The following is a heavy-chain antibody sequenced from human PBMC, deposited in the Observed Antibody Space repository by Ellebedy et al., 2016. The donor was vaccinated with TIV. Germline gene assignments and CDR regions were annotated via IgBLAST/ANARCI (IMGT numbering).Heavy chain of an antibody. CDR1: GLNVGSNY. CDR3: AKGGWGDGLKF. CDR2: HYSGGDT. Sequence: GESLKISCAVSGLNVGSNYMTWVRQAPGRGLEWVSFHYSGGDTYYADTVEGRFTISRQNSNTTLYLQRHSLRLVDTAVYFLAKGGWGDGLKFWGQGDRVTVSS. V-gene: IGHV3-53*04. D-gene: IGHD6-19*01. J-gene: IGHJ4*02.